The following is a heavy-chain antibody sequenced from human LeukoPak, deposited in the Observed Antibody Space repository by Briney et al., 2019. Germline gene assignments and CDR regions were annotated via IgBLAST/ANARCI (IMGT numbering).Heavy chain of an antibody. J-gene: IGHJ5*02. D-gene: IGHD1-26*01. V-gene: IGHV4-61*01. Sequence: SETLSLTCTVSGASVSSASYWTWIRQPPGEGVEWIAHIYNGVNTNYNPSLKSRVTISVDTSKNQFSLRLNSVTAADTAVYYCARSRAFNSGAFDPWGQGSLVTVSS. CDR3: ARSRAFNSGAFDP. CDR2: IYNGVNT. CDR1: GASVSSASY.